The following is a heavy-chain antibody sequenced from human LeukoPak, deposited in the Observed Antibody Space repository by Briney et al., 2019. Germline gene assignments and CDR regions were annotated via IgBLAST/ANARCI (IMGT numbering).Heavy chain of an antibody. J-gene: IGHJ4*02. CDR3: ARGPRYSFY. Sequence: GSLRLSCAASGFTFSSYGMHWVRQAPGKGLEWVAFIRYDGSNKYYTDSVKGRFTISRDQANNTLYLQMNTLRDEDTAVYYCARGPRYSFYWGQGTLVSVSS. V-gene: IGHV3-30*02. D-gene: IGHD6-13*01. CDR1: GFTFSSYG. CDR2: IRYDGSNK.